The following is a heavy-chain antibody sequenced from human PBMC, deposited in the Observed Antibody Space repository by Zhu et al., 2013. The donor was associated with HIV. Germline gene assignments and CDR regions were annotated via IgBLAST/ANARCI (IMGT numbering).Heavy chain of an antibody. CDR2: IYHSGST. D-gene: IGHD2-8*01. CDR1: GGSISSSNW. Sequence: QVQLQESGPGLVKPSGTLSLTCAVSGGSISSSNWWSWVRQPPGKGLEWIGEIYHSGSTNYNPSLKSRVTISVDKSKNQFSLKLSSVTAADTAVYYCARDGKVSPTEYYYYYMDVWGKGTRSPSP. CDR3: ARDGKVSPTEYYYYYMDV. V-gene: IGHV4-4*02. J-gene: IGHJ6*03.